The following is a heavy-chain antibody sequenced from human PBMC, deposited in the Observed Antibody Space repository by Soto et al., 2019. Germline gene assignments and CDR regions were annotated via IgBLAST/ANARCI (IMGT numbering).Heavy chain of an antibody. CDR1: GFSLSSKGMR. CDR3: ARSPGGFTVATYFFDY. J-gene: IGHJ4*02. Sequence: SGPTLVNPTHPLTLTCTFSGFSLSSKGMRVSWIRQPPGKALEWLARIDWDDDKFYSPSLRTRLTISKDTSKNQVVLTMTNVDPKDTATYCCARSPGGFTVATYFFDYWGQGTLVTVSS. V-gene: IGHV2-70*04. D-gene: IGHD4-17*01. CDR2: IDWDDDK.